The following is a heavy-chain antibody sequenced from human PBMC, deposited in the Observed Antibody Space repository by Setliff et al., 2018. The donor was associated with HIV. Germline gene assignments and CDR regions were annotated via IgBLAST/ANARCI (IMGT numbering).Heavy chain of an antibody. CDR2: ISSKETGGTT. V-gene: IGHV3-15*01. Sequence: AGGSLRLSCTASGFTFGDYAMSWVRQAPGKGLEWVGRISSKETGGTTEYAAPVKGRFTISRDDSKNTLYLQMNTMKTEDTAVYYCAADIPTPLAQIDYWGQGTLVTVSS. CDR1: GFTFGDYA. D-gene: IGHD2-21*01. J-gene: IGHJ4*02. CDR3: AADIPTPLAQIDY.